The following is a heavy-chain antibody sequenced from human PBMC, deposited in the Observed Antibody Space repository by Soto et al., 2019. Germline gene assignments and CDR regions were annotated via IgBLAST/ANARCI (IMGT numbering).Heavy chain of an antibody. V-gene: IGHV1-3*01. J-gene: IGHJ6*02. CDR2: INAGNGNT. CDR1: GYTFTSYA. D-gene: IGHD2-15*01. CDR3: ARQAVYCSGGSCYYYGMDV. Sequence: ASVKVSCKASGYTFTSYAMHWVRQAPGQRLEWMGWINAGNGNTKYSQKFQSRVTITRDTSASTAYMELSSLRCEDMAVYYCARQAVYCSGGSCYYYGMDVWGQGTTVTVSS.